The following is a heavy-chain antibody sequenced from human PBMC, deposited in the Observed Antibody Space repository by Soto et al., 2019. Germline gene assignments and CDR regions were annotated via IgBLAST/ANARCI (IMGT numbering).Heavy chain of an antibody. D-gene: IGHD3-16*01. Sequence: QVQLVQSGAEVKKPGSSVKVSCKASGDTFSTYAFSWVRQAPGQGLEWMGGIDPIFGSVDYTRKFQGRVTVTADEFTRTTYMALSSLRPEATAVYYCARLTVLGQIYWCFDLWGRGTLVTVSS. J-gene: IGHJ2*01. V-gene: IGHV1-69*12. CDR3: ARLTVLGQIYWCFDL. CDR1: GDTFSTYA. CDR2: IDPIFGSV.